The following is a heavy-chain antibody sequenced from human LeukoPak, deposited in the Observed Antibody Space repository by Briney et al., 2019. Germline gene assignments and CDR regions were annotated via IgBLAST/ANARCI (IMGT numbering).Heavy chain of an antibody. V-gene: IGHV1-69*05. J-gene: IGHJ5*02. Sequence: GSSVKVSCKASGGTFSSYAFSWVRQAPGQGLEWMGGIIPIFDATNYAQKFQGRVTITTDESTRTAYMGMSSLRSEDTAVYYCARDLKYSSAPDVDKTFDPWGQGTLVTVSS. D-gene: IGHD6-25*01. CDR1: GGTFSSYA. CDR3: ARDLKYSSAPDVDKTFDP. CDR2: IIPIFDAT.